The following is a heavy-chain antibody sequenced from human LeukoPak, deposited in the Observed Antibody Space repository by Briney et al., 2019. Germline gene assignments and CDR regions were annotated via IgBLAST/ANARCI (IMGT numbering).Heavy chain of an antibody. CDR3: ARSYGDGDAFDI. V-gene: IGHV1-8*01. D-gene: IGHD4-17*01. CDR2: MNPNSGNT. J-gene: IGHJ3*02. Sequence: ASVKVSCKASGYTFTSYDINWVRQATGQVLEWMGLMNPNSGNTGYAQKFQGSVTMTSNTSISTAYMELSSLRSEDTAVYYCARSYGDGDAFDIWGQGTMVTVSS. CDR1: GYTFTSYD.